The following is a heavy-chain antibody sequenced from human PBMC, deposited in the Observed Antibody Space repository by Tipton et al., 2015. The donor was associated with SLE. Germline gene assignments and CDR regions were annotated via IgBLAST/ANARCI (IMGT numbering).Heavy chain of an antibody. CDR1: GVSISTYY. J-gene: IGHJ6*03. D-gene: IGHD7-27*01. CDR3: VRGPWAYYYYMDV. Sequence: TLSLTCSVSGVSISTYYWGWIRQSPGKGLEWIGNINTGGGTYRNPSLMSRVTISVDTSKTQFSLIVTSVTAADTAVYYCVRGPWAYYYYMDVWGKGTKVTVSS. CDR2: INTGGGT. V-gene: IGHV4-4*08.